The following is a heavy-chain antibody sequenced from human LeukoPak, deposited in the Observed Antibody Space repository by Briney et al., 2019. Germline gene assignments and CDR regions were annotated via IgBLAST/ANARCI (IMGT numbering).Heavy chain of an antibody. Sequence: SETLSLTCTVSGGSINGHYWTWIRQPPGKGLEWIGFVYDNGNTNYNSSLQSRVTMSVDTSKNQISLKMRSVTAADTAIYYCARVFRGVVTSNWFDPWGQGTLVTVSS. CDR1: GGSINGHY. D-gene: IGHD2-21*02. CDR3: ARVFRGVVTSNWFDP. V-gene: IGHV4-59*11. J-gene: IGHJ5*02. CDR2: VYDNGNT.